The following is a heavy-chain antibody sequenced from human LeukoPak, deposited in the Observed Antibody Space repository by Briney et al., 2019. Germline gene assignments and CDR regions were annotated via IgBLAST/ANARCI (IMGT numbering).Heavy chain of an antibody. Sequence: SETLSLTCTVSGGSISSSSYYWGWIRQPPGKGLEWIGSFYYSGSTYYNPSLKSRVTISVDTSKNQFSLKLSSVTAADTAVYYCARDAVISRGTTDYWGQGTLVTVSS. V-gene: IGHV4-39*07. CDR2: FYYSGST. D-gene: IGHD1-1*01. J-gene: IGHJ4*02. CDR1: GGSISSSSYY. CDR3: ARDAVISRGTTDY.